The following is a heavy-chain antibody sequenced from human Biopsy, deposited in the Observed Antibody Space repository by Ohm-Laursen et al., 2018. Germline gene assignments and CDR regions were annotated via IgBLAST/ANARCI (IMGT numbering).Heavy chain of an antibody. CDR3: AADINAWNVNY. V-gene: IGHV1-18*01. D-gene: IGHD1-1*01. Sequence: ASVKVSCKASGYTFPSYGISWVRQAPGQGLEWMGWISAYNGNRNYAQKFQGRVTMTEDTSTGTAYMEVRRLRSDDTAVYYCAADINAWNVNYWGQGTQVIVSS. CDR2: ISAYNGNR. CDR1: GYTFPSYG. J-gene: IGHJ4*02.